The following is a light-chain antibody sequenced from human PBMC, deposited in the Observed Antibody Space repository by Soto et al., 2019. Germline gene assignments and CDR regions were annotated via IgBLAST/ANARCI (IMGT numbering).Light chain of an antibody. CDR3: QQSFRSPYS. V-gene: IGKV1-39*01. J-gene: IGKJ2*03. Sequence: DIQMTQSPSSLSASIGDRVTITCRASQSISTYLNWYQQKPGKAPNLLIYLISTLQSGVPSRFSGSGSGTEFTLTISSLQHEDFGTYYCQQSFRSPYSFAQGTKLEIK. CDR1: QSISTY. CDR2: LIS.